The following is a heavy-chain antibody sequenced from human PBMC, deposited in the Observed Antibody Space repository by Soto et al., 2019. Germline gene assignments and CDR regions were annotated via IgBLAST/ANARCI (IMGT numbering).Heavy chain of an antibody. CDR1: GYTFTSYG. V-gene: IGHV1-18*01. J-gene: IGHJ4*02. CDR2: ISAYNGNT. Sequence: ASVKVSCKASGYTFTSYGISWVRQAPGQGLEWMGWISAYNGNTNYAQKLQGRVTMTTDTSTSTAYMELRSLRSDDTAVYYCAYSDYVFPSFVFRGQGTLVTVSS. D-gene: IGHD4-17*01. CDR3: AYSDYVFPSFVF.